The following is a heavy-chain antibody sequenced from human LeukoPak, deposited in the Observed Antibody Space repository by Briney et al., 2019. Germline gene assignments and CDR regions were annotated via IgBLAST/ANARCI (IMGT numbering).Heavy chain of an antibody. V-gene: IGHV3-23*01. D-gene: IGHD2-2*01. CDR2: IFGSGGST. CDR3: AKTHSTSWGYFDY. J-gene: IGHJ4*02. Sequence: GGSLRLSCAASGFTFSSYSMSWVRQAPGKGLEWVSGIFGSGGSTYYADSVKGRFTISRDNSKNTLYLQMNSLRAEDTAVYYCAKTHSTSWGYFDYWGKGTLVTVSS. CDR1: GFTFSSYS.